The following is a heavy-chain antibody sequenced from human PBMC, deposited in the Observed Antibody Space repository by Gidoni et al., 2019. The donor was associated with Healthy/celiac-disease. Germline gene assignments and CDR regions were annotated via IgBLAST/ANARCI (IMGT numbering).Heavy chain of an antibody. Sequence: QVQLQESGPGLVKPSGTLSLTCAVSGGSISSSNWWSWARPPPGKGLEGIGEIYHSGSTNYNPSLKSRVTISVDKSKNQFSLKLSSVTAADTAVYYCARGYDILTGYSGNWFDPWGQGTLVTVSS. CDR3: ARGYDILTGYSGNWFDP. D-gene: IGHD3-9*01. CDR2: IYHSGST. CDR1: GGSISSSNW. J-gene: IGHJ5*02. V-gene: IGHV4-4*02.